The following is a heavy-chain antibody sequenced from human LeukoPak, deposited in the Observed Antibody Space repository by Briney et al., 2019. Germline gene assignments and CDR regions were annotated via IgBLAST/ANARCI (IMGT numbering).Heavy chain of an antibody. CDR2: MNPNSGNT. CDR3: AKSTYYDFWSGYYYYYYCMDV. Sequence: ASVKVSCKASGYTFTSYDINWVRQATGQGLEWMGWMNPNSGNTGYAQKFQGRVTMTRNTSISTAYMELSSLRSEDTAVYYCAKSTYYDFWSGYYYYYYCMDVWGKGTTVTVSS. CDR1: GYTFTSYD. J-gene: IGHJ6*03. D-gene: IGHD3-3*01. V-gene: IGHV1-8*01.